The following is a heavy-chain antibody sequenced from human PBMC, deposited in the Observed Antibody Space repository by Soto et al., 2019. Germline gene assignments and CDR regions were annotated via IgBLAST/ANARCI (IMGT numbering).Heavy chain of an antibody. V-gene: IGHV2-5*02. Sequence: QITLKESGPTLVKPTQTLTLTCTFSGFSLSTSGVGVGWIRQPPGKALEWLALIYWDDDKRYSPSRKSRLTITEDTTKNQVVLTMTNMDPVDTATYYCAHRQRTVYFDYWGQGTLVTVS. D-gene: IGHD4-17*01. CDR3: AHRQRTVYFDY. CDR2: IYWDDDK. J-gene: IGHJ4*02. CDR1: GFSLSTSGVG.